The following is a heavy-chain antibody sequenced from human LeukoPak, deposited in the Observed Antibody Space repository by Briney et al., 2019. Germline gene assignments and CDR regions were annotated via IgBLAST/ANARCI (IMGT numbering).Heavy chain of an antibody. V-gene: IGHV1-46*01. D-gene: IGHD2-8*01. CDR3: ARDMLAVPSNWFDP. J-gene: IGHJ5*02. Sequence: GASVKVSCKASRYTFTSYYIHWVRQAPGQGLEWMGVINPSGGGTSYAQKFQGRVTMTRDTSTSTVYMDLRSLRSEDTAVYFCARDMLAVPSNWFDPWGQGTLVTVSS. CDR2: INPSGGGT. CDR1: RYTFTSYY.